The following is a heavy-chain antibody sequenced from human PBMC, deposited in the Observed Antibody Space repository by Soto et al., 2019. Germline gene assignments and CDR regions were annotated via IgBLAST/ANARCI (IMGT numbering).Heavy chain of an antibody. V-gene: IGHV3-53*01. J-gene: IGHJ4*02. CDR1: GLTVSNNY. D-gene: IGHD1-1*01. CDR2: IYSGGST. CDR3: ARAFNWNDAYFDY. Sequence: EVQLVESGGGLIQPGGSLRLSCAASGLTVSNNYMSWVRQAPGKGLEWVSIIYSGGSTYYADSVTGRFTISRDNSKNTLDLQMESLRAEDTAVYYCARAFNWNDAYFDYWGQGTLVTVSS.